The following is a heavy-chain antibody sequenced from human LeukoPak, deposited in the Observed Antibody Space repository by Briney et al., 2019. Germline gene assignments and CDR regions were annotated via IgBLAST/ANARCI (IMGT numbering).Heavy chain of an antibody. CDR2: ISGSGGST. CDR3: TRSYGYGVDAFDI. V-gene: IGHV3-23*01. CDR1: GFTLSSYG. J-gene: IGHJ3*02. Sequence: GGSLRLSCAASGFTLSSYGMSWVRQAPGKGLEWVSAISGSGGSTYYADSVKGRFTISRDNSKNTLYLQMNSLRAEDTAVYYCTRSYGYGVDAFDIWGQGTMVTVSS. D-gene: IGHD5-18*01.